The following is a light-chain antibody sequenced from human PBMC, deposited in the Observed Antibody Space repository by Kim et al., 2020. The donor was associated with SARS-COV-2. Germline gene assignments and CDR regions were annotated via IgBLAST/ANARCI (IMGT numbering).Light chain of an antibody. Sequence: DIQMTQSPSTLSASLGDRVTITCRASQSISTWLAWYQQKPGKAPTLLIYKASSLESGVPSRFSGSGSGTEFTLTISSLQPDDFATYYCQQYDNYYTFAQGTKVEI. CDR3: QQYDNYYT. CDR2: KAS. J-gene: IGKJ2*01. CDR1: QSISTW. V-gene: IGKV1-5*03.